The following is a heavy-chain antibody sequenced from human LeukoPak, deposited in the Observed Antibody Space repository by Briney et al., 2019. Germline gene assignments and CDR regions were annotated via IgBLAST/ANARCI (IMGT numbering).Heavy chain of an antibody. CDR1: GGSISSSSYY. J-gene: IGHJ5*02. CDR2: IYYSGST. V-gene: IGHV4-39*01. CDR3: ARLEWLGNPYNWFDP. Sequence: SETLSLTCTVSGGSISSSSYYWGWIRQPPGKGLEWIGSIYYSGSTYYNPSLKSRVTISVDTSKNQFSLKLSSVTAADTAVYYCARLEWLGNPYNWFDPWGQGTLVIVSS. D-gene: IGHD6-19*01.